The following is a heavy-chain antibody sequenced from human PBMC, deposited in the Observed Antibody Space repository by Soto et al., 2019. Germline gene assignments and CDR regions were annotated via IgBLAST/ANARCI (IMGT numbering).Heavy chain of an antibody. Sequence: SETLSLTCSISGGSINSSSYFWGWVRQPPGKGLEWIGSIYYSGSTYYNPSLRSRVTISVDTSKNQFSLKLSSVTAADTAVFYCARHYSSGSRNWFDPWGQGTLVTVPS. V-gene: IGHV4-39*01. D-gene: IGHD6-19*01. J-gene: IGHJ5*02. CDR2: IYYSGST. CDR3: ARHYSSGSRNWFDP. CDR1: GGSINSSSYF.